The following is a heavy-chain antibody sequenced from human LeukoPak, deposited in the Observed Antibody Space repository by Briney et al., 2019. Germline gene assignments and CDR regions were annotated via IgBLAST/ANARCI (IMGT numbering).Heavy chain of an antibody. V-gene: IGHV4-4*07. Sequence: SETLPLTCTVSGGSISSYYWSWIRQPAGKGLEWIGRIYTSGSTNYNPSLKSRLTISVDTSKNQFSLKLSSVTAADTAVYYCARAGGIAARSGYFDYWGQGTLVTVSS. D-gene: IGHD6-6*01. CDR2: IYTSGST. J-gene: IGHJ4*02. CDR1: GGSISSYY. CDR3: ARAGGIAARSGYFDY.